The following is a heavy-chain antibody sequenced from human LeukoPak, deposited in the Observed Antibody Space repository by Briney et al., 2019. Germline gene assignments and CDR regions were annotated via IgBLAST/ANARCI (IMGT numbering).Heavy chain of an antibody. J-gene: IGHJ4*02. CDR2: ISGSGGST. V-gene: IGHV3-23*01. CDR1: GFTFSDYY. D-gene: IGHD3-22*01. Sequence: GGPLRLSCAASGFTFSDYYMSWIRQAPGKGLEWVSAISGSGGSTYYADSVKGRFTISRDNSKNTLYLQMNSLRAEDTAVYYCAKDFSTAYYYDSSGYPINWGQGTLVTVSS. CDR3: AKDFSTAYYYDSSGYPIN.